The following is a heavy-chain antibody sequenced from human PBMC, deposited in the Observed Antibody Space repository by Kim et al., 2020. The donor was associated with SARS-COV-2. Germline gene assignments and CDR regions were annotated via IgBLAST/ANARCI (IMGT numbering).Heavy chain of an antibody. CDR2: T. CDR3: ARGVIMDWFDP. Sequence: TYYNPSLKSRVTISVDTSKNQFSLKLSSVTAADTAVYYCARGVIMDWFDPWGQGTLVTVSS. V-gene: IGHV4-39*07. J-gene: IGHJ5*02. D-gene: IGHD3-10*01.